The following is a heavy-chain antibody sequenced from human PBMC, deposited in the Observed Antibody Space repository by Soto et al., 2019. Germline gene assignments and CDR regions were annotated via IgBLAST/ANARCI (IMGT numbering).Heavy chain of an antibody. V-gene: IGHV4-34*01. CDR1: GGSFSGYY. Sequence: LSLTCAVYGGSFSGYYWSWIRQPPGKGLEWIGEINHSGSTNSNPSLKSRVTISVDTSKNQFSLKLSSVTAADTAVYYCAREPYSSSWYEGYYYYYYGMDVWGQGTTVTVSS. D-gene: IGHD6-13*01. J-gene: IGHJ6*02. CDR2: INHSGST. CDR3: AREPYSSSWYEGYYYYYYGMDV.